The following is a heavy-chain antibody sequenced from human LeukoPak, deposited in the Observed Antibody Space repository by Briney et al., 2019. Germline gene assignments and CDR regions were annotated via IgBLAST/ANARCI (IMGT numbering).Heavy chain of an antibody. Sequence: SETLSLTCTVSGGSISSYYWSWIRQPPGKGLEWIGEINHSGSTNYNPSLKSRVTISVDTSKNQFSLKLSSVTAADTAVYYCAIIQIEEWGYNWFDPWGQGTLVTVSS. V-gene: IGHV4-34*01. CDR2: INHSGST. D-gene: IGHD2-15*01. J-gene: IGHJ5*02. CDR1: GGSISSYY. CDR3: AIIQIEEWGYNWFDP.